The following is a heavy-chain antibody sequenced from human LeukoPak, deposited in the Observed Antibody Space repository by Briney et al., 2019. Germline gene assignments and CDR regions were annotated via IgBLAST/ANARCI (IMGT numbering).Heavy chain of an antibody. D-gene: IGHD3-22*01. Sequence: GGSLRLSCAASGFTFSSYWMNWVRQAPGKGLVWVSRIASDGSSTSYADSVRGRFSISRDNGKSTLYLQMNSLKVEDTAVYYCARGPGSSGGAFVGDYWGHGTLVTVSS. CDR3: ARGPGSSGGAFVGDY. CDR1: GFTFSSYW. CDR2: IASDGSST. J-gene: IGHJ4*01. V-gene: IGHV3-74*01.